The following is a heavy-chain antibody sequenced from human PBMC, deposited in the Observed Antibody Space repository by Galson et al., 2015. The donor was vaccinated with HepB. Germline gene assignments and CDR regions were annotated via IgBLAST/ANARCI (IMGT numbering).Heavy chain of an antibody. V-gene: IGHV7-4-1*02. Sequence: SVKVSCKASGYTFTSYAMNWVRQAPGQGLEWMGWINTNTGNPTYAQGFTVRFVFSLDTSVSTAYLQISSLKAEDTAVYYCARALLRRSEPQHKKYSSGWSGYWGQGTLVTVSS. CDR3: ARALLRRSEPQHKKYSSGWSGY. J-gene: IGHJ4*02. D-gene: IGHD6-19*01. CDR1: GYTFTSYA. CDR2: INTNTGNP.